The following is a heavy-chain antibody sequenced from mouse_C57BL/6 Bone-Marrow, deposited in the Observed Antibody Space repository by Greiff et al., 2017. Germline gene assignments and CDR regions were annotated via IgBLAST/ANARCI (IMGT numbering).Heavy chain of an antibody. CDR2: IDPSDSYT. J-gene: IGHJ2*01. CDR1: GYTFTSYW. CDR3: ARKRGQLRPRGDYFDY. Sequence: QVQLQQPGAELVMPGASVKLSCKASGYTFTSYWMHWVKQRPGQGLEWIGEIDPSDSYTNYNQKFKGKSTLTVDKSSSQAYMQISSLTSEDSAVYYCARKRGQLRPRGDYFDYWGQGTTLTVSS. D-gene: IGHD3-2*02. V-gene: IGHV1-69*01.